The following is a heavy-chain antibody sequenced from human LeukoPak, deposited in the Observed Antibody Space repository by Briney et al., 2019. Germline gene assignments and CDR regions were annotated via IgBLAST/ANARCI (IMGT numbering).Heavy chain of an antibody. CDR3: ARRGGYSGYEYDY. Sequence: SETLSLTCTVSGGSISSGDYYWSWIRQPPGKGLEWIGEINHSGSTNYNPSLKSRVTISVDTSKNQFSLKLSSVTAADTAVYYCARRGGYSGYEYDYWGQGTLVTVSS. D-gene: IGHD5-12*01. V-gene: IGHV4-39*07. CDR1: GGSISSGDYY. CDR2: INHSGST. J-gene: IGHJ4*02.